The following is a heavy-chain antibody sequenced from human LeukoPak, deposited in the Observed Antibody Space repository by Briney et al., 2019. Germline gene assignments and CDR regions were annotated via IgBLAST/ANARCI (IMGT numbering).Heavy chain of an antibody. Sequence: SETLSLTCAVCGGSFSGYYWSWIRQPPGKGLEWIGEINHSGSTNYNPSLKSRVTISVDTSKNQFSLKLSSVTAADTAVYYCARGRKYSYDSSGYYFWGQGTMVTVSS. J-gene: IGHJ3*01. V-gene: IGHV4-34*01. CDR3: ARGRKYSYDSSGYYF. D-gene: IGHD3-22*01. CDR2: INHSGST. CDR1: GGSFSGYY.